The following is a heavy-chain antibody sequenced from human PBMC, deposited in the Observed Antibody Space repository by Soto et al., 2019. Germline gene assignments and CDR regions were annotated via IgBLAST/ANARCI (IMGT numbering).Heavy chain of an antibody. V-gene: IGHV4-61*01. J-gene: IGHJ4*03. CDR2: VYYTGAT. CDR1: GLSVTNSNYY. CDR3: ATMNILAHHDFEC. Sequence: SETMSLTCTVSGLSVTNSNYYWSWIRQSPGKGLEWIGYVYYTGATNYKSSLKSRVTISVDTSKNQFSLQLNSVIAADTAVYLGATMNILAHHDFECWGQGKMVTFSS. D-gene: IGHD1-26*01.